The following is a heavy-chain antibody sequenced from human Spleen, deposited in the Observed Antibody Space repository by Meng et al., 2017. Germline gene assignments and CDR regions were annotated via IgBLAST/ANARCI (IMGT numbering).Heavy chain of an antibody. V-gene: IGHV1-2*02. D-gene: IGHD2-15*01. Sequence: QARLVQPGSEGTKPGATVKVSCKASGYTFISYVIYWVRQAPGQGLEWMGWINPNSGGTNYAQKFQGRVTMTRDTSISTAYMELSRLRSDDTAVYYCARSMVAAINWFDPWGQGTLVTVSS. CDR1: GYTFISYV. CDR2: INPNSGGT. J-gene: IGHJ5*02. CDR3: ARSMVAAINWFDP.